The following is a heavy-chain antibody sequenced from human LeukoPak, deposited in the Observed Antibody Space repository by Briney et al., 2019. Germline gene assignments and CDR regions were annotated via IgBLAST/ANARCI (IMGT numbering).Heavy chain of an antibody. CDR3: ARSSSSGWYYFDY. CDR2: INAGNGNT. J-gene: IGHJ4*02. D-gene: IGHD6-19*01. V-gene: IGHV1-3*03. Sequence: GASVKVSCKASGYTFTSYAMHWVRQAPGQRLEWMGWINAGNGNTKYSQEFQGRVTITRDTSASTAYMELSSLRSKDMAVYYCARSSSSGWYYFDYWGQGTLVTVSS. CDR1: GYTFTSYA.